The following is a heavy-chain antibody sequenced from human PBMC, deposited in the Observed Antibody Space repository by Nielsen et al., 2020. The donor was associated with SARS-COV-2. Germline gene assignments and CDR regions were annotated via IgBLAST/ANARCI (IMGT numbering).Heavy chain of an antibody. J-gene: IGHJ4*02. CDR2: ISYDGSNK. V-gene: IGHV3-30*18. D-gene: IGHD3-10*01. Sequence: GGSLRLSCAASGFTFSSYGMHWVRQAPGKGLEWVAVISYDGSNKYYADSVKGRFTISRDNSKNTLYLQMNGLRAEDTAVYYCAKEGFGHYFDYWGQGTLVTVSS. CDR1: GFTFSSYG. CDR3: AKEGFGHYFDY.